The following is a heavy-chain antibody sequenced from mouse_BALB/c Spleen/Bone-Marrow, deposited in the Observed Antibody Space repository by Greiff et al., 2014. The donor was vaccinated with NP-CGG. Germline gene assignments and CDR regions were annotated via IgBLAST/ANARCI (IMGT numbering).Heavy chain of an antibody. D-gene: IGHD1-1*01. CDR3: ARGSHYYGSSSPWFAY. Sequence: DLVKPGASVKLSCKASGYTFTSYRINWIKQRPGQGLEWIGRIPPGSGTTYYNEMFKGKATLTVDTSSTTAYIQLSSLSSEDSAVYFCARGSHYYGSSSPWFAYWGQGTLVTVSA. J-gene: IGHJ3*01. V-gene: IGHV1S41*01. CDR1: GYTFTSYR. CDR2: IPPGSGTT.